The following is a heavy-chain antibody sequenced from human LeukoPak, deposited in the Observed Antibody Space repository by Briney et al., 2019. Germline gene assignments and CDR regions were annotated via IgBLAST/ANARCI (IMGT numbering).Heavy chain of an antibody. D-gene: IGHD2-15*01. CDR2: ISRSGNST. CDR1: GFTFSSYA. CDR3: AIYIWVAARWFDP. Sequence: GGSLRLSCAASGFTFSSYAMSWVRQAPGKGLEWVSTISRSGNSTYYPDSVKGRFTISRDNSKNTLYLQMNSLRAEDTALYYCAIYIWVAARWFDPWGQGTLVTVSS. J-gene: IGHJ5*02. V-gene: IGHV3-23*01.